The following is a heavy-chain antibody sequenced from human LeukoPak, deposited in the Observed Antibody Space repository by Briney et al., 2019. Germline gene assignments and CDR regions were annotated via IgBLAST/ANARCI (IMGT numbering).Heavy chain of an antibody. Sequence: PGGSLRLSCAASGFTFSSHSMNWVRQAPGKGLEWVSYMSGTLTDIYYADSVKGRLFISRDNAKNSLYLQMNSLRAEDTAVYYCARAAPVSQQWVYCFDYWGQGTLVTVSS. CDR3: ARAAPVSQQWVYCFDY. V-gene: IGHV3-48*01. D-gene: IGHD6-13*01. CDR2: MSGTLTDI. CDR1: GFTFSSHS. J-gene: IGHJ4*02.